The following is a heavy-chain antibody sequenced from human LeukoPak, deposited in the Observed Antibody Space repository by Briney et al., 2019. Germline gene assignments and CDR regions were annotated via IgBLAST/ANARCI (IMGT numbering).Heavy chain of an antibody. Sequence: PSETLSLTCTVSGGSISSGGYYWSWIRQPPGKGLEWIGYIYHSGSTYYNPSLKSRVTISVDRSKNQFSLKLSSVTAADTAVYYCARDLGRGVSYWGQGTLVTVSS. CDR1: GGSISSGGYY. CDR3: ARDLGRGVSY. CDR2: IYHSGST. V-gene: IGHV4-30-2*01. J-gene: IGHJ4*02. D-gene: IGHD3-10*01.